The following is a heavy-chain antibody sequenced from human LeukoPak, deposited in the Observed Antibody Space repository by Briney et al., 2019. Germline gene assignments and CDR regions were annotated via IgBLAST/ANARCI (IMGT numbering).Heavy chain of an antibody. CDR3: ARDTCSGGSCYYYYGMDA. Sequence: GGSLRLSCAASGFTFSSYSVNWVRQAPGKGLEWVSSISSSSSYIYYADSVKGRFTISRDNAKNSLYLQMNSLRAEDTAVYYCARDTCSGGSCYYYYGMDAWGQGTTVTVSS. J-gene: IGHJ6*02. CDR2: ISSSSSYI. CDR1: GFTFSSYS. V-gene: IGHV3-21*01. D-gene: IGHD2-15*01.